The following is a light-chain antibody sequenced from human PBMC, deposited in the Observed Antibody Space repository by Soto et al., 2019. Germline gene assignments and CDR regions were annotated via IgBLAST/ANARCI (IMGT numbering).Light chain of an antibody. V-gene: IGLV4-69*01. Sequence: QSVLTQAPPASASLGASVKLTCTLSSDYSGYGIAWHQQQPEKGPRYLMKVDNRGSHTKGAGIPDRFSGSSSGAERYLNISRLQSEDEADYYCQTWGTGSWVFGGGTKVTVL. CDR3: QTWGTGSWV. CDR1: SDYSGYG. J-gene: IGLJ3*02. CDR2: VDNRGSH.